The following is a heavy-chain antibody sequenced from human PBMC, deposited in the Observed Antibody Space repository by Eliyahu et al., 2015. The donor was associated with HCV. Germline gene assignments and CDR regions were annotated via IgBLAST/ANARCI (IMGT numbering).Heavy chain of an antibody. D-gene: IGHD6-19*01. CDR2: IHYSGST. J-gene: IGHJ5*02. CDR3: ASGGGGIAVTGTGGWFDP. Sequence: QVQLQESGPGLVKPSETLSLTCTVSGGSITTYYWSWIRXPPGKGLEWIGYIHYSGSTNYTPSLKSRVTISLDTSKNQFSLKLTSVTAADTAMYYCASGGGGIAVTGTGGWFDPWGQGTLVTVSS. CDR1: GGSITTYY. V-gene: IGHV4-59*01.